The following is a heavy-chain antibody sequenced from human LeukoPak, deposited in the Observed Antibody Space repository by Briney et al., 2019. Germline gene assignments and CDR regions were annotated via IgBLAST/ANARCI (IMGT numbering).Heavy chain of an antibody. CDR1: GGSIRSSSSY. CDR2: ISYSGTT. CDR3: ARDPDFWSGYYYFDS. D-gene: IGHD3-3*01. J-gene: IGHJ4*02. Sequence: SETLSLTCTVSGGSIRSSSSYWGWIRQPPGKGLGWIGSISYSGTTYYNPSLKSRVTISVDTSKNQFSLKLSSVTAADSAVFYCARDPDFWSGYYYFDSWGQGTLVTVSS. V-gene: IGHV4-39*07.